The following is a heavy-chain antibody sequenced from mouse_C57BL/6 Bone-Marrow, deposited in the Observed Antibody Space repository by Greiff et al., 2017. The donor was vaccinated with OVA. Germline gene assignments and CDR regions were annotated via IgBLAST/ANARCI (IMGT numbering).Heavy chain of an antibody. V-gene: IGHV1-55*01. D-gene: IGHD1-1*01. CDR3: ARGYYGSSWYFDV. Sequence: QVQLQQPGAGLVKPGASVKMSCKASGYTFTSYWITWVKQRPGQGLEWIGVIYPGSGSTNYNEKFKSKATLTVDTSSSTAYMQLSSLTSEDSAVYYCARGYYGSSWYFDVWGTGTTVTVSS. CDR2: IYPGSGST. CDR1: GYTFTSYW. J-gene: IGHJ1*03.